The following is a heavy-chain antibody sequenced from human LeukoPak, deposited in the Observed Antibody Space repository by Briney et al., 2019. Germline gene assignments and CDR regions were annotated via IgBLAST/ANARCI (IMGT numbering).Heavy chain of an antibody. CDR2: IYYSGST. CDR1: GGSISSYY. J-gene: IGHJ3*02. D-gene: IGHD3-10*01. V-gene: IGHV4-59*12. Sequence: SETLSLTCTVSGGSISSYYWSWIRQPPGKGLEWIGSIYYSGSTYYNPSLKSRVTISVDTSKNQFSLKLSSVTAADTAVYYCARDHVLLWFGELPDAFDIWGQGTMVTVSS. CDR3: ARDHVLLWFGELPDAFDI.